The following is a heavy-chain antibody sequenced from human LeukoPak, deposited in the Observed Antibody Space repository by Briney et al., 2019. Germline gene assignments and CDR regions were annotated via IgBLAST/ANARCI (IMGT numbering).Heavy chain of an antibody. D-gene: IGHD6-13*01. J-gene: IGHJ4*02. CDR2: ISYDGINK. CDR1: GFTFSGYG. CDR3: ARDGQQLGF. Sequence: PGGSLRLSCAASGFTFSGYGMHWVRQAPGKGLEWVAVISYDGINKYYVDSVKGRFTISRDNAKNSLYLQMNSLRAEDTAVYYCARDGQQLGFWGQGTLVTVSS. V-gene: IGHV3-30*03.